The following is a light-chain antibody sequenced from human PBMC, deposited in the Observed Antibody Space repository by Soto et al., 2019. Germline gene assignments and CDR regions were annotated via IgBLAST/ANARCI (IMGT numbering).Light chain of an antibody. CDR2: RTS. Sequence: EIVMTQSPATLSVSPGERATLSCRASQSISSNLAWYQQKPGQAPRLLMFRTSSRATGFPARFSGSGSGTEFNLTISRLEPEDFAVYYCQQYGSSPWTFGQGTKVDIK. V-gene: IGKV3-15*01. CDR3: QQYGSSPWT. CDR1: QSISSN. J-gene: IGKJ1*01.